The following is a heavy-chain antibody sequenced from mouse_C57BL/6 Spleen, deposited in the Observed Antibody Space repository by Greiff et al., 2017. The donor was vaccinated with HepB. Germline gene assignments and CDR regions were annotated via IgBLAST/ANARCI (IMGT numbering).Heavy chain of an antibody. CDR3: ARRDYGSSYGAMDY. CDR2: ISSGSSTL. J-gene: IGHJ4*01. D-gene: IGHD1-1*01. Sequence: EVQLVESGGGLVKPGGSLYLSCAASGFPFSDYGMHWVRQAPEKGLEWVAYISSGSSTLYYADTGKGRFTFSRDNAKNTLFLQMTSLRSEDTAMYYGARRDYGSSYGAMDYWGQGTSVTVAS. V-gene: IGHV5-17*01. CDR1: GFPFSDYG.